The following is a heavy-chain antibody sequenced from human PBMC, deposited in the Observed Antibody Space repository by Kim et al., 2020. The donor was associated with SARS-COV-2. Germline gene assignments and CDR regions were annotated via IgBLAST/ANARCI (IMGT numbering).Heavy chain of an antibody. V-gene: IGHV1-8*01. D-gene: IGHD5-12*01. Sequence: QKFQGGVTMTRNTSISTAYMELSSLRSEDTAVYYCARGGGYDRTDHFDYWGQGTLVTVSS. J-gene: IGHJ4*02. CDR3: ARGGGYDRTDHFDY.